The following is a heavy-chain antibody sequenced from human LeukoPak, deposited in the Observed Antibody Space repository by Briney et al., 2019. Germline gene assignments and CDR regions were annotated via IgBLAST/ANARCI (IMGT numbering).Heavy chain of an antibody. J-gene: IGHJ4*02. CDR3: ARHDSSGYYRPLDY. Sequence: PGGSLRLSCAASGLTFSSYAMSLVRQPPGKGLEFIGSIYYSGSTYYNPSLKSRVTISVDTSKNQFSLKLTSVTAADTAVYYCARHDSSGYYRPLDYWGQGTLVTVSS. D-gene: IGHD3-22*01. CDR1: GLTFSSYA. V-gene: IGHV4-39*01. CDR2: IYYSGST.